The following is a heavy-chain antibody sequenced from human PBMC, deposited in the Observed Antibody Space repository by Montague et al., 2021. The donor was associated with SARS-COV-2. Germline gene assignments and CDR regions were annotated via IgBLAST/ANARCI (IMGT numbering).Heavy chain of an antibody. CDR1: GFTFGDYA. J-gene: IGHJ6*02. Sequence: SLRLSLSASGFTFGDYALHWVRQAPGKGLEWVSAISWNSGYIDYAGSVKGRFTISRDNDKNSLYLEMNSLSAEDTALYYCAKGAAKTLYYNGMDVWGQGTTVTVSS. D-gene: IGHD6-25*01. V-gene: IGHV3-9*01. CDR2: ISWNSGYI. CDR3: AKGAAKTLYYNGMDV.